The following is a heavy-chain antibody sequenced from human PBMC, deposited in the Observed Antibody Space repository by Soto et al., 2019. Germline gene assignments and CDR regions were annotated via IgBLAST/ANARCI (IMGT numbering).Heavy chain of an antibody. J-gene: IGHJ1*01. CDR1: GFTVSSNY. CDR3: ARDRIAVAGNPEYFQH. Sequence: EVQLVESGGGLVQPGGSLRLSCAASGFTVSSNYMSWVRQAPGKGLEWVSVIYSGCSTYYADSVKGRFTISRDNSKNTLYLQMNSLRAEDTAVYYCARDRIAVAGNPEYFQHWGQGTLVTVSS. D-gene: IGHD6-19*01. CDR2: IYSGCST. V-gene: IGHV3-66*01.